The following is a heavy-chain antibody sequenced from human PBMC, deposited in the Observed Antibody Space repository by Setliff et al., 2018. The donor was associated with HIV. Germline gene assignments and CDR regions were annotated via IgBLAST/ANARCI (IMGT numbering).Heavy chain of an antibody. Sequence: SETLSLTCAVSGYFISSGYYWGWIRQPPGKGLEWIGSLSHVGGTYYNPSLKSRVTISIDTSMNQFSLRLTAVTAADTAVYYCARGRMATVLIRNWIDPWGQGSLVTVSS. CDR2: LSHVGGT. J-gene: IGHJ5*02. V-gene: IGHV4-38-2*01. D-gene: IGHD4-4*01. CDR3: ARGRMATVLIRNWIDP. CDR1: GYFISSGYY.